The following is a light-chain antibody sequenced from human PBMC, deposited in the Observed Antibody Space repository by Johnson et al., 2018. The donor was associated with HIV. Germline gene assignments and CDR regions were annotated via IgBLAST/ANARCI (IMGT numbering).Light chain of an antibody. Sequence: QSVLTQSPSVSAAPGQKVTISCSGSSSNIGNNYVSWYQQLPGTAPKLLIYENNKRPSGIPDRFSGSKSGTSATLGITGLQTCDEADYYCGTWDNSLTTGGVFGAGTKVTVL. CDR3: GTWDNSLTTGGV. CDR2: ENN. J-gene: IGLJ1*01. CDR1: SSNIGNNY. V-gene: IGLV1-51*02.